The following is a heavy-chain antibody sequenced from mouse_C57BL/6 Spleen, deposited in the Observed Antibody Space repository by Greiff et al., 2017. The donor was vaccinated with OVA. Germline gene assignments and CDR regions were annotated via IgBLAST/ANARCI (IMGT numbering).Heavy chain of an antibody. CDR3: ARSGMSDYFAWFAY. J-gene: IGHJ3*01. Sequence: VQLQQSGPELVKPGASVKISCKASGYAFSSSWMNWVKQRPGKGLEWIGRIYPGDGDTNYNGKFKGKATLTADKSSSTAYMQLSSLTSEESAVYFCARSGMSDYFAWFAYWGQGTLVTVSA. CDR1: GYAFSSSW. D-gene: IGHD2-4*01. CDR2: IYPGDGDT. V-gene: IGHV1-82*01.